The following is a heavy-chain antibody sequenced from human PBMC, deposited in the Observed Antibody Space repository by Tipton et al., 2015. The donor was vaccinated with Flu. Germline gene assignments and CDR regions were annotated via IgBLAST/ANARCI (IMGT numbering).Heavy chain of an antibody. D-gene: IGHD5-18*01. V-gene: IGHV3-20*04. J-gene: IGHJ6*02. CDR1: GFTFDEYG. CDR3: ARYNRVDSSMDYYYYYAMDV. CDR2: INWHGNSA. Sequence: SLRLSCVASGFTFDEYGMSWVRPSPGKGLEWVSGINWHGNSADYADSVRGRFTISRDNGRNSLYLEMDRLRAEDTAFYYCARYNRVDSSMDYYYYYAMDVWGQGTAVTVSS.